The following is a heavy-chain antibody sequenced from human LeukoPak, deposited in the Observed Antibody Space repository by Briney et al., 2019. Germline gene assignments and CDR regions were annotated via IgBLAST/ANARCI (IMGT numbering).Heavy chain of an antibody. J-gene: IGHJ4*02. D-gene: IGHD2-2*01. CDR2: ISSSSSYI. CDR3: ARDRWDIVVVPAAREIDY. Sequence: PGGSLRLSCAASGFTFSAYAMTWVRRAPGEGLEWVSSISSSSSYIYYADSVKGRFTISRDNAKNSLYLQINSLRAEDTAVYFCARDRWDIVVVPAAREIDYWGQGTLVTVSS. CDR1: GFTFSAYA. V-gene: IGHV3-21*01.